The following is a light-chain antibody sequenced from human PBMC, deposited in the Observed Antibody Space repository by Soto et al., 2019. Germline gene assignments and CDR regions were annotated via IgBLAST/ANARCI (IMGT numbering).Light chain of an antibody. CDR1: QSVSTN. J-gene: IGKJ1*01. V-gene: IGKV3-15*01. Sequence: EIVMTQSPGTLSLSPGERATLSCRASQSVSTNLAWYQQIPGQAPRLLIYGASTRATGIPARFSGSGSGTEFTLAISSLQSEDFAVYYGQQYNDWPKTFGLGPKVDIK. CDR2: GAS. CDR3: QQYNDWPKT.